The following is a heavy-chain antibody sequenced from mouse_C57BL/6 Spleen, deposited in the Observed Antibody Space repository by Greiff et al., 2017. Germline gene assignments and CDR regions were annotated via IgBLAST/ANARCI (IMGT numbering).Heavy chain of an antibody. V-gene: IGHV1-55*01. Sequence: QVQLQQPGAELVKPGASVKMSCKASGYTFTSYWITWVKQRPGQGLEWIGDIYPGSGSTNDNEKFKSKATLTVDTSSSTAYMQLSSLTSEDSAVYYCARDYYGSYYAMDYWGQGTSVTVSS. CDR3: ARDYYGSYYAMDY. J-gene: IGHJ4*01. CDR1: GYTFTSYW. CDR2: IYPGSGST. D-gene: IGHD1-1*01.